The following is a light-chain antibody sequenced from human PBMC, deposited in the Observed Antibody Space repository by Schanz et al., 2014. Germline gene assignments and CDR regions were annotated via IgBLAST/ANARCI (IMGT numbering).Light chain of an antibody. V-gene: IGLV2-14*03. CDR2: DVN. CDR3: SSYTTSSTVV. CDR1: SSDIGAYNY. Sequence: QSALTQPASVSGAPGQSITISCTGTSSDIGAYNYVSWYQQHPGKAPQLILYDVNSRPSGVSNRFSGSKSGNTASLVISGLRPEDDADYFCSSYTTSSTVVFGGGTKLTVL. J-gene: IGLJ2*01.